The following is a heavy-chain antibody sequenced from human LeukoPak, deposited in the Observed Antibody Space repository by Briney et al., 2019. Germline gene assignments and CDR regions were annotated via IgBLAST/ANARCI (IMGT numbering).Heavy chain of an antibody. CDR3: ANSRSTFFPSDY. J-gene: IGHJ4*02. V-gene: IGHV3-23*01. D-gene: IGHD2/OR15-2a*01. CDR1: GFTFSSYA. CDR2: VSGSGGST. Sequence: GGSLRLSCAASGFTFSSYAMSWVRQAPGKGLEWVSAVSGSGGSTYYADSVKGRFTISRDNSKNTLYLQMNSLRAEDTALYYCANSRSTFFPSDYWGQGTLVTVSS.